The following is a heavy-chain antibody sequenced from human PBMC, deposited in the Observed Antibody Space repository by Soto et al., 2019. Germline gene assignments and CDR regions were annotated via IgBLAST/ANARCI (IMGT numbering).Heavy chain of an antibody. CDR1: WFSLRTHEEG. J-gene: IGHJ3*02. CDR3: AHRHELGSLDI. V-gene: IGHV2-5*01. CDR2: IYWNDVK. D-gene: IGHD1-26*01. Sequence: SGPALVNPTQTLTLTCTFSWFSLRTHEEGVGWIRQPPGKALESLALIYWNDVKSYSPSLKNRLTTTNDTYKNHVVLTTTNTDPVDTATYYCAHRHELGSLDIWGERTKVTVSS.